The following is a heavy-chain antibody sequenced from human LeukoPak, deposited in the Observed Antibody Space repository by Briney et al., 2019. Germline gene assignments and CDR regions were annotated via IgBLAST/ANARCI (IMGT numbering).Heavy chain of an antibody. D-gene: IGHD3-10*01. CDR2: ITSDGTST. CDR1: GFSFSITW. CDR3: ARAGQEWFGELGFDQ. Sequence: QAGGSLRLSCAASGFSFSITWMHWVRQFPGQGLVWVARITSDGTSTSYAESVEGRFTISRDNAKNTLYLQMNSLRAEDTAVYYCARAGQEWFGELGFDQWGQGTLVIVSS. J-gene: IGHJ4*02. V-gene: IGHV3-74*03.